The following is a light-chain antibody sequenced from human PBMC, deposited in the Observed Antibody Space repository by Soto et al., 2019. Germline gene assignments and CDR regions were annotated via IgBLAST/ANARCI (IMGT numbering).Light chain of an antibody. V-gene: IGKV3-15*01. CDR3: QQFNNWPFT. Sequence: EIVMTQSPATLSVSPGERATLSCRASQSVSRNLAWYQQKPGQAPRLLFYAASTRATGIPARFSGSGSGTEFTLTISSLQSEDFSVYYCQQFNNWPFTFGPGTKVDVQ. CDR2: AAS. CDR1: QSVSRN. J-gene: IGKJ3*01.